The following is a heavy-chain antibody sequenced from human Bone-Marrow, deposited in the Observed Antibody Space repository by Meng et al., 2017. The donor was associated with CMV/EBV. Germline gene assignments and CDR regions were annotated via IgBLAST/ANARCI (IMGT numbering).Heavy chain of an antibody. CDR1: GGSLSSGHYY. J-gene: IGHJ4*02. D-gene: IGHD3-10*01. V-gene: IGHV4-61*02. Sequence: CTVSGGSLSSGHYYWTWIRQPAGKGLESLGRISAGGGSLYNPTLRSRVTISMDTSKNQFSLRLTSVTAADTAVYYCARGDYYGKIDYWGQGTLVTVSS. CDR3: ARGDYYGKIDY. CDR2: ISAGGGS.